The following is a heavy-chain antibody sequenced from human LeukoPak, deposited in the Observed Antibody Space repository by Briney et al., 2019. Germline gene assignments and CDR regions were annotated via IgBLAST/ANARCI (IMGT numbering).Heavy chain of an antibody. D-gene: IGHD2-2*01. CDR1: GFTFSSYW. CDR3: ARKYCSSTSCSLHYFDY. J-gene: IGHJ4*02. V-gene: IGHV3-7*01. CDR2: IKQDGSEK. Sequence: GGSLRLSCAASGFTFSSYWMSWVRQAPGKGLEWVANIKQDGSEKYYVDSVKGRFTISRDNAKNSLYLQMNSLRAEDTAVYYCARKYCSSTSCSLHYFDYWGQGTLVTVSS.